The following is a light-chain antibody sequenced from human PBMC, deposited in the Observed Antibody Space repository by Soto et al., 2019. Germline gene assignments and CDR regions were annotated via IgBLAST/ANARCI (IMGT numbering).Light chain of an antibody. Sequence: EIVLTQSPGTLSLSPGERVTLSCRASQSVYTNYLAWYQQRPGQAPRTLIYGASSRATGIPDKFSGSGSGTDFTLSISGLEPEDSAVDYCQQYGNSLTVGGGTKVEIK. CDR3: QQYGNSLT. J-gene: IGKJ4*01. V-gene: IGKV3-20*01. CDR2: GAS. CDR1: QSVYTNY.